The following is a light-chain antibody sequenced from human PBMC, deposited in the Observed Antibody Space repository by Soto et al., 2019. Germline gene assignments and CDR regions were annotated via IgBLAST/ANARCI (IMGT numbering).Light chain of an antibody. CDR1: SSDVGKYNL. V-gene: IGLV2-23*01. CDR3: CSYAGGTSVV. CDR2: EDL. J-gene: IGLJ2*01. Sequence: QSALTQPASVSGSPGQSITISCTGTSSDVGKYNLVSWYQQHPGKAPKLMIYEDLERPSGISNRFSDSKSGNTASLTISGLRNEDEAYYYCCSYAGGTSVVFGGGTKLTVL.